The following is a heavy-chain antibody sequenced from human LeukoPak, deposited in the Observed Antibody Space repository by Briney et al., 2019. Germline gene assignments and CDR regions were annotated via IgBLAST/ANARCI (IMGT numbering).Heavy chain of an antibody. CDR1: GFTFSSYG. CDR3: AKVVHVLGCSGGSCYRPLDY. D-gene: IGHD2-15*01. CDR2: ISGSGGST. Sequence: PPGGSLRLSCAASGFTFSSYGMSWVRQAPGKGLEWVSTISGSGGSTYYADSVKGRFTISRDNSKNTLYLQMNSLRAEDTAVYYCAKVVHVLGCSGGSCYRPLDYWGQGTLVTVSS. V-gene: IGHV3-23*01. J-gene: IGHJ4*02.